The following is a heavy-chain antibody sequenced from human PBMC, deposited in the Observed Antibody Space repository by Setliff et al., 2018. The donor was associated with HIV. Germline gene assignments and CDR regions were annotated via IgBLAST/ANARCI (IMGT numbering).Heavy chain of an antibody. Sequence: ASETLSLTCAVSADSIGTNHWWNWVRQPPGEGLEWIGEISQSGKTNYHPSLKSRITISMEASKTHFSLTLNSVTAADTAVYYCARAVAASATSVVDYWGQGIRVTVS. J-gene: IGHJ4*02. V-gene: IGHV4-4*02. CDR1: ADSIGTNHW. CDR2: ISQSGKT. D-gene: IGHD6-13*01. CDR3: ARAVAASATSVVDY.